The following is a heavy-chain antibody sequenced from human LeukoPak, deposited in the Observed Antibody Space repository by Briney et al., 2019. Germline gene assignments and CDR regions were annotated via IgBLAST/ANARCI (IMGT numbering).Heavy chain of an antibody. Sequence: GGSLRLSCAASGFTFSSYAMNWVRQVPGKGLEWISAISGNGAVTYHQDSVKGRFTTSRDNSRNTLFLQMNRLRVEDTAVYYCVKRDLATPGHFDYWGQGTLVTVSS. D-gene: IGHD1-26*01. J-gene: IGHJ4*02. CDR3: VKRDLATPGHFDY. V-gene: IGHV3-23*01. CDR1: GFTFSSYA. CDR2: ISGNGAVT.